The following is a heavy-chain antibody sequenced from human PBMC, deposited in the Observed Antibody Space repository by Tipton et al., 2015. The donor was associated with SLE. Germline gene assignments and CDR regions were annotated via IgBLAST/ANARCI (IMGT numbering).Heavy chain of an antibody. CDR2: ISYDGSNK. Sequence: SLRLSCAASGFTFSDYYMSWIRQAPGKGLEWVAVISYDGSNKYYADSVKGRFTISRDNSKNTLYLQMNSLRAEDTAVYYCARVISNGAGADYWGQGTLVTVSS. V-gene: IGHV3-30-3*01. D-gene: IGHD2-8*01. CDR3: ARVISNGAGADY. CDR1: GFTFSDYY. J-gene: IGHJ4*02.